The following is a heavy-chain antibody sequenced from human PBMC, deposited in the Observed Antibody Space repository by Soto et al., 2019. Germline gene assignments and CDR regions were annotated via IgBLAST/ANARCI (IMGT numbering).Heavy chain of an antibody. CDR2: IVPLFRTT. V-gene: IGHV1-69*06. J-gene: IGHJ6*02. Sequence: QVQLVQSGAEAKKPGSSVKVSCKTSGGTFSSYAISWVRQAPGQGLEWMGGIVPLFRTTNYAQKFQGRVTIAADTCTYTGYMGLSGLRSGDTAVYCCARGGYSSTWSMLLVRSGLDVWGQGTTVTVSS. CDR3: ARGGYSSTWSMLLVRSGLDV. D-gene: IGHD6-13*01. CDR1: GGTFSSYA.